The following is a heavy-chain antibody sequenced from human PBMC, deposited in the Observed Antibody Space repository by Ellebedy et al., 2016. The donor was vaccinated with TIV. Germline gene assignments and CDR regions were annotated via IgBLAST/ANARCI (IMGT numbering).Heavy chain of an antibody. CDR3: ARDARFIDQQHNWFDP. J-gene: IGHJ5*02. V-gene: IGHV3-11*01. CDR1: GFIFSDYY. CDR2: ISNSGSTI. D-gene: IGHD2-2*01. Sequence: GGSLRLSCAASGFIFSDYYMIWIRQAPGKGLEWVSYISNSGSTIYYADSVKSRFTISRDNAKNSLSLLMNSLRAEDTAVYYCARDARFIDQQHNWFDPWGQGTLVTVSS.